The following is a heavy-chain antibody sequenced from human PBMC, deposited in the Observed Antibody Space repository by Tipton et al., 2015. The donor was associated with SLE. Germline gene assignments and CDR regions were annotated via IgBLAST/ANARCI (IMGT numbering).Heavy chain of an antibody. CDR1: GYTFTNYG. CDR2: ISPYNGNT. V-gene: IGHV1-18*01. J-gene: IGHJ4*02. D-gene: IGHD3-10*01. CDR3: ARSYYGSRHYYTHADH. Sequence: QVQLVQSGAEVKKPRASVKVSCKASGYTFTNYGISWVRQAPGQGLEWMGWISPYNGNTDSAQNLPGRVTMTADTSTTTAYMALRSLRSDDTAVYYCARSYYGSRHYYTHADHWGQGTQVTVSS.